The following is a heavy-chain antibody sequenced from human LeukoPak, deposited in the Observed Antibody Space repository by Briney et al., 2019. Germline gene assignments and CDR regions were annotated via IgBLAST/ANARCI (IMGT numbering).Heavy chain of an antibody. D-gene: IGHD2-2*01. CDR3: ARDPDFSTFLQGDY. CDR1: GFTFSSYA. CDR2: ISGSGGST. Sequence: GGSLRLSCAASGFTFSSYAMSWVRQAPGKGLEWVSAISGSGGSTYYADSVKGRFTISSDNSKNTLYLQMHSLRPEDTAMYYCARDPDFSTFLQGDYWGQGTQVTVSS. V-gene: IGHV3-23*01. J-gene: IGHJ4*02.